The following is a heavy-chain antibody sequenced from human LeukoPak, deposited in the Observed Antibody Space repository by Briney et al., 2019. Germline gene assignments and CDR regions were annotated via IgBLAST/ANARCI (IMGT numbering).Heavy chain of an antibody. CDR2: ISGSGGST. J-gene: IGHJ4*02. Sequence: PGGSLRLSCAASGFTFSSYAMSWVRQAPGKGLEWVSAISGSGGSTYYADSVKGRFTISRDNSKNTLYLQMNSLRAEDTAVYYYAKDPYGSGRSYFDYWGQGTLVTVSS. D-gene: IGHD3-10*01. CDR3: AKDPYGSGRSYFDY. V-gene: IGHV3-23*01. CDR1: GFTFSSYA.